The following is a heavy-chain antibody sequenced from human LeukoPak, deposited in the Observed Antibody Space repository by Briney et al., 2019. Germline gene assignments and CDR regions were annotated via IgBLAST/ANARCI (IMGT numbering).Heavy chain of an antibody. Sequence: SETLSLTCTVPGGSISSGSYYWSWIRQPAGKGLEWIGRIYTSGSTNYNPSLKSRVTISVDTSKNQFSLKLSSVTAADTAVYYCARGLGYCSGGSCPRWFDPWGQGTLVTVSS. V-gene: IGHV4-61*02. J-gene: IGHJ5*02. CDR1: GGSISSGSYY. CDR3: ARGLGYCSGGSCPRWFDP. CDR2: IYTSGST. D-gene: IGHD2-15*01.